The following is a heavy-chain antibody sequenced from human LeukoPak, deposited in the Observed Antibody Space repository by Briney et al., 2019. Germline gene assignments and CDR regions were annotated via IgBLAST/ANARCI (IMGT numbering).Heavy chain of an antibody. CDR2: INHSGST. CDR3: ARGYCSGGTCYGYFDL. J-gene: IGHJ2*01. CDR1: GGSCSGYY. Sequence: SETLSLTCAVYGGSCSGYYWSWIRQPPGKGLEWIGEINHSGSTNYNPSLKSRVTISVDTSKNQFSLKLSSVTAADTAVYYCARGYCSGGTCYGYFDLWGRGTLVTVSS. D-gene: IGHD2-15*01. V-gene: IGHV4-34*01.